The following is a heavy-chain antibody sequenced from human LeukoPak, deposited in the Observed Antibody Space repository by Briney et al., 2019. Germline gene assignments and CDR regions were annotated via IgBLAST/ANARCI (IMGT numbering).Heavy chain of an antibody. CDR2: ITSSSGTI. Sequence: GGSLRLSCAASGFTFSSYAMSWVRQAPGKGLEWISYITSSSGTIYYADSVKGRFTVSRDNAKNSLYLQMNSLTDEDTAVYYCARDRYDSYWGQGTLVTVSS. V-gene: IGHV3-48*02. CDR3: ARDRYDSY. J-gene: IGHJ4*02. D-gene: IGHD2-15*01. CDR1: GFTFSSYA.